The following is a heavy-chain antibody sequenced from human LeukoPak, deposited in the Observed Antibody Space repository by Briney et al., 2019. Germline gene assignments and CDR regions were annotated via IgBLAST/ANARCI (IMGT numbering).Heavy chain of an antibody. Sequence: GGSLRLSCAASGFTFSSFGMNWVRQAPGKGLEWVSYISHSSSLTYYADSVKGRFTISRDNSRNTLYVQMNSLRAEDTAVYFCARDRVEVTTSMLGGVKRTVTDYYGMDVWGQGTTVTVSS. D-gene: IGHD3-16*01. CDR1: GFTFSSFG. CDR2: ISHSSSLT. J-gene: IGHJ6*02. V-gene: IGHV3-48*01. CDR3: ARDRVEVTTSMLGGVKRTVTDYYGMDV.